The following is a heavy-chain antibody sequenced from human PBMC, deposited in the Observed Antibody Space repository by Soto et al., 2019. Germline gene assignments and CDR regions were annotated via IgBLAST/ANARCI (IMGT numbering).Heavy chain of an antibody. D-gene: IGHD3-16*01. CDR1: GGSVSSGSYY. Sequence: QVQLQESGPGLVKPSETLSLTCTVSGGSVSSGSYYWSWIRQPPGKGLEWIGYIYYSGSTNYNPSLKSRVTISVDTSKNQFSLKLSSVTAADTAVYSCAGGLGGGPFDYWGQGTLVTVSS. J-gene: IGHJ4*02. V-gene: IGHV4-61*01. CDR2: IYYSGST. CDR3: AGGLGGGPFDY.